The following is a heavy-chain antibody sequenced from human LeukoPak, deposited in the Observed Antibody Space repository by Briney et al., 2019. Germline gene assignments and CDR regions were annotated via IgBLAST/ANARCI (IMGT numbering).Heavy chain of an antibody. V-gene: IGHV4-4*09. Sequence: SETLSLTCTVSGGSISNYYWSWIRQPPGKGLEWIGNIYTSGSTNYNPSLKSRVTISVDTSKNQFSLKLTSVTAADTAVYYCARRFGSGSYYNANYYYMDVWGKGTTVTVSS. D-gene: IGHD3-10*01. J-gene: IGHJ6*03. CDR3: ARRFGSGSYYNANYYYMDV. CDR2: IYTSGST. CDR1: GGSISNYY.